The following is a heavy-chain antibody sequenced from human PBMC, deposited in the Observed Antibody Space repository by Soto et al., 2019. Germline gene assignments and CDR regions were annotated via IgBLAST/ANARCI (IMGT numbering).Heavy chain of an antibody. CDR3: ARDPRQDCSGETCYYS. V-gene: IGHV1-69*13. CDR1: GGTLSSYV. CDR2: IIPIFGTT. D-gene: IGHD2-15*01. J-gene: IGHJ4*02. Sequence: SVKVSCKASGGTLSSYVISWVRQAPGQGLEWMGGIIPIFGTTTYGEKFQGRVTITADESTSTTYMESSSLKSEDTAVYYCARDPRQDCSGETCYYSWGQGTLVTVSS.